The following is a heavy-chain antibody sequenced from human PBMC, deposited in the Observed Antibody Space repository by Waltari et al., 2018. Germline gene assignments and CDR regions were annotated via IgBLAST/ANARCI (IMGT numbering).Heavy chain of an antibody. J-gene: IGHJ4*02. V-gene: IGHV1-8*03. CDR2: MNPNSGNT. Sequence: QVQLLQSGAEVEKPGASVKASCKTSGYTFVNYDINWIRQAAGQGLQWMGWMNPNSGNTGYAQNFKGRVTITRNTSISTAYLELSSLRSEDTAVYYCARDLSGSHRGGYFDYWGQGSLVTVSS. CDR1: GYTFVNYD. CDR3: ARDLSGSHRGGYFDY. D-gene: IGHD1-26*01.